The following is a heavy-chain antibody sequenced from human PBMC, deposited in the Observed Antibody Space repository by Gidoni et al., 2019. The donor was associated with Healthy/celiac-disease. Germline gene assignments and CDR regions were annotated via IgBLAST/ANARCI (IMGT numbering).Heavy chain of an antibody. CDR2: IYYSGST. D-gene: IGHD4-17*01. Sequence: QVQLQESGPGLVKPSETLSLTCTVSGGSISSYYWSWIRQPPVKGLEWIGYIYYSGSTNYNPSLKSRVTISVDTSKNQFSLKLSSVTAADTAVYYCARAPTTVVTPPYYYGMDVWGQGTTVTVSS. CDR1: GGSISSYY. CDR3: ARAPTTVVTPPYYYGMDV. J-gene: IGHJ6*02. V-gene: IGHV4-59*01.